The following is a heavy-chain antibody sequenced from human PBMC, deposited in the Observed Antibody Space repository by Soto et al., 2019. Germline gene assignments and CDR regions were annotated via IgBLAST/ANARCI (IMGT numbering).Heavy chain of an antibody. J-gene: IGHJ4*02. CDR1: GFTVSSNY. CDR2: IFSGGST. D-gene: IGHD5-18*01. V-gene: IGHV3-66*01. CDR3: ARDQGYSHY. Sequence: EVQLVESGGGLVQPGGSLRLSCAASGFTVSSNYMTWVRQAPGKGLEWVSVIFSGGSTSYADSVKGRLTISRDNSKNTLYLQMNSLRAEDTAVYYCARDQGYSHYWGQGTLVTVSS.